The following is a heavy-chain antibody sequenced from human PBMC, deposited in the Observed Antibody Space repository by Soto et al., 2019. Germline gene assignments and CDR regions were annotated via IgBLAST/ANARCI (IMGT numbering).Heavy chain of an antibody. CDR3: AKFGSAAVRDAFDI. D-gene: IGHD6-13*01. CDR1: GFTFDDYA. V-gene: IGHV3-9*01. Sequence: DVQLVESGGGLVQPGRSLRLSCAASGFTFDDYAMHWVRQAPGKGLEWVSGISWNSGNIGYADSVKGRFTISRDNAKNSLYLQMNSLRAEDTALYYCAKFGSAAVRDAFDIWGQGTMVTVSS. J-gene: IGHJ3*02. CDR2: ISWNSGNI.